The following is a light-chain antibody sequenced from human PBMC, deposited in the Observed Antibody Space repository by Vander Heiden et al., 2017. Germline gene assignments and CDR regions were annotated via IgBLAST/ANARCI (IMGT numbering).Light chain of an antibody. V-gene: IGLV1-47*02. J-gene: IGLJ2*01. CDR2: SEN. Sequence: QSVLTQPRYASGTAGPRVNISFSGIIPNIGVNFVYWYQQFPGTAPNLLIYSENPRPSGVPDRFSGSKSGPSASRAIRGLRSEDEAEYYCATWDNSLSGRGIFGGGTKLTVV. CDR3: ATWDNSLSGRGI. CDR1: IPNIGVNF.